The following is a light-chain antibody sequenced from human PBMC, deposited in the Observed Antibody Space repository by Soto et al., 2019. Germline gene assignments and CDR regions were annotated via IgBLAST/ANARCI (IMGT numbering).Light chain of an antibody. CDR3: QQRSNWPLT. CDR2: DAS. V-gene: IGKV3-11*01. CDR1: QSVSSY. J-gene: IGKJ4*01. Sequence: EIVLTQSPATLSFSPGERATLSCRASQSVSSYFAWYQQKPGQAPRLLIYDASNRATGIPARFSGSGSGTDFTLTISSLEAEDFAVYYCQQRSNWPLTFGGGTKVEIK.